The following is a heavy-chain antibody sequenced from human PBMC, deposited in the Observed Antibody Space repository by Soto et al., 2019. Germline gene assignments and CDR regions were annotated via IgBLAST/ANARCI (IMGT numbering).Heavy chain of an antibody. J-gene: IGHJ5*02. D-gene: IGHD6-13*01. CDR1: GDSVSSNSAA. CDR3: ARDSRAAAGPRGWFDP. CDR2: TYYRSKWYN. Sequence: QSQTLSLTCAISGDSVSSNSAAWNWIRQSPSRGLEWLGRTYYRSKWYNDYAVSVKSRITINPDTSKNQFSLQLNSVTPEDTAVYYCARDSRAAAGPRGWFDPWGQGTLVTVSS. V-gene: IGHV6-1*01.